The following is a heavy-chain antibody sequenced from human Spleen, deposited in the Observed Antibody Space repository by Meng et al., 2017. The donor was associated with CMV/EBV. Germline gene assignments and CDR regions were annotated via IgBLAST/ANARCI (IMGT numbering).Heavy chain of an antibody. CDR1: GGAFSSYA. D-gene: IGHD3-3*01. CDR2: IIPIFDTS. Sequence: SVKVSCKASGGAFSSYAMNWVRQAPGQGLEWMGGIIPIFDTSNYAQKFQDRVTITTDESTSTAYMELSGLTSEDTAMYYCVRGLRFLEWPADYWGQGTLVTVSS. J-gene: IGHJ4*02. CDR3: VRGLRFLEWPADY. V-gene: IGHV1-69*05.